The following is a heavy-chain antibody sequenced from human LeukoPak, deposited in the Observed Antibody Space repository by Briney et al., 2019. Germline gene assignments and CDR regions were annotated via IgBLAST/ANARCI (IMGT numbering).Heavy chain of an antibody. Sequence: GRSLRLSCAASGFTFSSYAMHWVRQAPGKGLEWVADISYDGSNKYYADSVKGRFTISRDNSKNTLYLQMNSLRAEDTAVYYCARALWFGELLYPFDYWGQGTLVTVSS. CDR2: ISYDGSNK. J-gene: IGHJ4*02. V-gene: IGHV3-30-3*01. CDR1: GFTFSSYA. CDR3: ARALWFGELLYPFDY. D-gene: IGHD3-10*01.